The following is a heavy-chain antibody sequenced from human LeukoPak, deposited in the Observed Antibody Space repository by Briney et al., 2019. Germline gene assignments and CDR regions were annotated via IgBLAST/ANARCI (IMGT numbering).Heavy chain of an antibody. J-gene: IGHJ5*02. D-gene: IGHD6-13*01. CDR1: GFTFSDYY. CDR3: ARTIAAAGNSNWFDP. Sequence: MPGGSLRLSCAASGFTFSDYYMSWIRQAPGKGLEWVSYISSSTSYINYADSVKGRFTISRDNAKNSLYLQMNSLRAEDTAVYYCARTIAAAGNSNWFDPWGQGTLVTVSS. CDR2: ISSSTSYI. V-gene: IGHV3-11*06.